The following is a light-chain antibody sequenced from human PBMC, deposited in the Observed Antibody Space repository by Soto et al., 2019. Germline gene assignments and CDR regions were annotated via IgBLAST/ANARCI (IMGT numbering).Light chain of an antibody. J-gene: IGKJ2*02. CDR2: AAS. Sequence: DLQMTQSPSSLSASVGDRVTITCRASQGISTWLAWYQQKPEKAPKSLIYAASNLQSGVPSRFSGSGSGTDFTLTISSLQPEDFATYYCQQYDTYPCTFGQGTKLEIK. CDR1: QGISTW. CDR3: QQYDTYPCT. V-gene: IGKV1D-16*01.